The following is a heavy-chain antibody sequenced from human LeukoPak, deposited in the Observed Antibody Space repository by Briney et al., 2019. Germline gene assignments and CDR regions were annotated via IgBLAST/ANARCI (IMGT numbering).Heavy chain of an antibody. J-gene: IGHJ4*02. CDR3: ARAGKVVVAPPDY. Sequence: ASVKVSCKASGYTFTGSYMHWVRQAPGQGLEWMGWINPNSGGTNYAQKFQGRVTMTRDTSISTAYMELSRLRSDDTAVYYCARAGKVVVAPPDYWGQGTLVTVSS. D-gene: IGHD3-22*01. CDR2: INPNSGGT. CDR1: GYTFTGSY. V-gene: IGHV1-2*02.